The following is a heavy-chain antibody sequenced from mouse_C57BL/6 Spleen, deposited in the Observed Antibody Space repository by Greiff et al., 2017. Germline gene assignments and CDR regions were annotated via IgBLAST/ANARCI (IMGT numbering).Heavy chain of an antibody. CDR3: ARGGYVVAYYFDY. V-gene: IGHV1-64*01. CDR2: IHPNSGST. D-gene: IGHD1-1*01. CDR1: GYTFTSYW. Sequence: VQLQQPGAELVKPGASVKLSCKASGYTFTSYWMHWVKQRPGQGLEWIGMIHPNSGSTNYNEKFKSKATLTVDKSSSTAYMQLSSLTSEDSAVYYCARGGYVVAYYFDYWGQGTTLTVSS. J-gene: IGHJ2*01.